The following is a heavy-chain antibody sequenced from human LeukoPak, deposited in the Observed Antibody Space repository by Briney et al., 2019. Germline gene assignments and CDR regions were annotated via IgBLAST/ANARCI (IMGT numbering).Heavy chain of an antibody. Sequence: GGSLRLSCAASGFTFNTYWMHWVRQAPGKGLVWVSRINSDGSSTAYADSVKGRFTFSRDNAKNTLYLQMNSLRAEDTAVYYCARDLRGSGSLGYWGQGTLVTVSS. J-gene: IGHJ4*02. V-gene: IGHV3-74*01. CDR3: ARDLRGSGSLGY. D-gene: IGHD3-10*01. CDR1: GFTFNTYW. CDR2: INSDGSST.